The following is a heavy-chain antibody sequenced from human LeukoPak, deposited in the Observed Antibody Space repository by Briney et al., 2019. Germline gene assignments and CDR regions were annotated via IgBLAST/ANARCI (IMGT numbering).Heavy chain of an antibody. CDR1: GFTLSSFE. Sequence: PGGSLILSCAASGFTLSSFEMNWVRQAPGKGLEWVSYISSSGSSIYYGDSVKGRFTISRDNAKNSLYLQMNSLRAEDTAVYHCARGAGGYFDYWGQGTLVTVSS. V-gene: IGHV3-48*03. CDR3: ARGAGGYFDY. J-gene: IGHJ4*02. D-gene: IGHD3-10*01. CDR2: ISSSGSSI.